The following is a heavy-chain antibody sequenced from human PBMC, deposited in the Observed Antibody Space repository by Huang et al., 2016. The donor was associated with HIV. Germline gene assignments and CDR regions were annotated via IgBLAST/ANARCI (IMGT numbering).Heavy chain of an antibody. CDR2: IKIEGRTT. V-gene: IGHV3-74*01. Sequence: EEHLVESGGGLVQPGGSLRLSCEASGFKFRNYWMQWGRQAPGKGRMWVSRIKIEGRTTDYADSVKGRFTISRDNAKNTLYLQMSSLTAEDTAIYYCARAGGFEIWGQGTVVTVSS. J-gene: IGHJ3*02. CDR1: GFKFRNYW. D-gene: IGHD2-15*01. CDR3: ARAGGFEI.